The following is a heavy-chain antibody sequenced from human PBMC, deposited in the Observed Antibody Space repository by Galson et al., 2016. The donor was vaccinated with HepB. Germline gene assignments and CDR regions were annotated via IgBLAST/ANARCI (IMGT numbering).Heavy chain of an antibody. Sequence: SLRLSCAASGFTVSSNYMTWVRQAPGEGLEWVSVIYGGGGTNYADSVKGRFTISRDNSKNTLYLQMNSLTPEDTAIYYCAREQDSSTPDYWGQGTLVTVSS. V-gene: IGHV3-53*05. CDR1: GFTVSSNY. J-gene: IGHJ4*02. D-gene: IGHD6-13*01. CDR2: IYGGGGT. CDR3: AREQDSSTPDY.